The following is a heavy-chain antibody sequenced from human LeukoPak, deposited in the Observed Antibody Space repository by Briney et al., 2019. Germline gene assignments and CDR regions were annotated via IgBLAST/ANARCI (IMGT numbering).Heavy chain of an antibody. CDR1: GYTFTSYD. J-gene: IGHJ4*02. CDR3: ARVTFGGVVADFDY. CDR2: MNPNSGNT. Sequence: ASVKVSCKASGYTFTSYDINWVRQVTGQGLEWMGWMNPNSGNTGYAQKFQGRVTMTRNTSISTAYMELSSLRSEDTAVYYCARVTFGGVVADFDYWGQGTLVTVSS. D-gene: IGHD3-16*02. V-gene: IGHV1-8*01.